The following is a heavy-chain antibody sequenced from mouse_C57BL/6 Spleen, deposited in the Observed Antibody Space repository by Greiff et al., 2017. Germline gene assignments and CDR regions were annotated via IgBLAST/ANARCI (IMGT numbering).Heavy chain of an antibody. V-gene: IGHV14-2*01. CDR2: IDPEDGET. CDR3: ARRGGAMDY. Sequence: VQLQQSGAELVKPGASVKLSCTASGFNIKDYYMHWVKQRPEQGLEWIGRIDPEDGETKYAPNFQGKATITADTSTNTAYLQLSSLTSEDTAVCYCARRGGAMDYWGQGTSVTVSS. J-gene: IGHJ4*01. CDR1: GFNIKDYY.